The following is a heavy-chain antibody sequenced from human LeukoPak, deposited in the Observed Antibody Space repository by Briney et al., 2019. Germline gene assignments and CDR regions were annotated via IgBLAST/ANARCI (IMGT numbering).Heavy chain of an antibody. CDR3: ARGTVGYGDY. CDR2: IIPIFGTA. D-gene: IGHD1-26*01. V-gene: IGHV1-69*13. J-gene: IGHJ4*02. CDR1: GGTFIIYA. Sequence: ASVKVSCKASGGTFIIYAISWVRQAPGQGLEWMGGIIPIFGTANYAQKFQGRVTITADESTSTAYMELSSLRSEDTAVYYCARGTVGYGDYWGQGTLVTVSP.